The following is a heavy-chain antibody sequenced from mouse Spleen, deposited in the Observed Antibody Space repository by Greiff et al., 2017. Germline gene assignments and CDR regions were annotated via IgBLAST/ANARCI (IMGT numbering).Heavy chain of an antibody. CDR2: INYDGSST. Sequence: EVQRVESEGGLVQPGSSMKLSCTASGFTFSDYYMAWVRQVPEKGLEWVANINYDGSSTYYLDSLKSRFIISRDNAKNILYLQMSSLKSEDTATYYCARVYDGSYFDYWGQGTTLTVSS. D-gene: IGHD2-1*01. CDR1: GFTFSDYY. CDR3: ARVYDGSYFDY. V-gene: IGHV5-16*01. J-gene: IGHJ2*01.